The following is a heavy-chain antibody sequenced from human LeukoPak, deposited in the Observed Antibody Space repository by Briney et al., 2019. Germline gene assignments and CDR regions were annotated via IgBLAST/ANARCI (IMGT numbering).Heavy chain of an antibody. CDR1: GFTVSSKY. V-gene: IGHV3-53*01. J-gene: IGHJ5*02. CDR2: IYSGGST. CDR3: ARSKHGSGSYRWFDP. D-gene: IGHD3-10*01. Sequence: PGGSLRLSCAASGFTVSSKYMSWVRQAPGKGLEWVSVIYSGGSTYYADSVKGRFTISRDNSKNTLYLQMNSLRAEDTAVYYCARSKHGSGSYRWFDPWGQGTLVTVSS.